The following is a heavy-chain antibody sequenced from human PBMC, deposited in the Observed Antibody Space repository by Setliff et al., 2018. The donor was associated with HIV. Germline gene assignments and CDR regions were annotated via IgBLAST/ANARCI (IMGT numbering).Heavy chain of an antibody. CDR3: ASGKGVGGVIITGGLDV. V-gene: IGHV1-8*01. J-gene: IGHJ6*04. CDR2: MSPNTGVA. D-gene: IGHD3-10*01. Sequence: ASVKVSCKASGHTFSNSDIHWVRRATGQGLEWMGWMSPNTGVAGYALKFQGRVTMTRDTSISTAYMELSSLTSEDTAVYWCASGKGVGGVIITGGLDVWGKGTTVTVSS. CDR1: GHTFSNSD.